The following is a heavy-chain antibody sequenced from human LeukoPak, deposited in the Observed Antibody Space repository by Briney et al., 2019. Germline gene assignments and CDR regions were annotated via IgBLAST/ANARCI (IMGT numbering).Heavy chain of an antibody. J-gene: IGHJ4*02. V-gene: IGHV4-59*01. Sequence: TSETLSLTCTVSGGSISSYYWSWIRQPPGKGLEWIGYIYYSGSTNYNPSLRSRVTISVDTSKNQFSLKLSSVTAADTAVYYCARAPGTVTTWSPLDYWGQGSLVTVSS. D-gene: IGHD4-17*01. CDR3: ARAPGTVTTWSPLDY. CDR1: GGSISSYY. CDR2: IYYSGST.